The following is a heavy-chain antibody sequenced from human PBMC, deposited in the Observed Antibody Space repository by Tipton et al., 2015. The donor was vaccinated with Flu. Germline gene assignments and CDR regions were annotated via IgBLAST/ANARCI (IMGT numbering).Heavy chain of an antibody. V-gene: IGHV3-48*03. D-gene: IGHD7-27*01. Sequence: SLRLSCAASGFTFSSYEMNWVRQAPGKGLEWVSYISSSGNTISYADSVRGRFTISRDNAKNSLYLQLNSLRAEDTAVYYCASLTGDDYWGQEILVTVSS. CDR3: ASLTGDDY. CDR2: ISSSGNTI. J-gene: IGHJ4*02. CDR1: GFTFSSYE.